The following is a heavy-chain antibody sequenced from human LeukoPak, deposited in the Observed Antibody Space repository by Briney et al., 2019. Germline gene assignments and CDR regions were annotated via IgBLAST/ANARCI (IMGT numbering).Heavy chain of an antibody. CDR3: ARGPRYSSGWYHYYGMDV. V-gene: IGHV1-8*01. J-gene: IGHJ6*02. CDR1: GYTFTSYD. Sequence: ASVKVSCKASGYTFTSYDINWVRQATGQGLEWMGWMNPNSGNTGYAQKFQGRVTMTRNTSISTAYMELSSLRSEDTAVYYCARGPRYSSGWYHYYGMDVWGQETTVTVSS. D-gene: IGHD6-25*01. CDR2: MNPNSGNT.